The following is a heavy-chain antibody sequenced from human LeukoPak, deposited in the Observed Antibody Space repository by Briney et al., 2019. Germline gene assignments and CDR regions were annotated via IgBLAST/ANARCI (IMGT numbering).Heavy chain of an antibody. Sequence: GASVKVSCKASGGTFSSYAISWARQAPGQGLEWMGRIIPILGIADYAQKFQGRVTITADKSTSTAYMELSSLRSEDTAVYYCAGTKDVIVVVIPRAFDIWGQGTMVTVSS. CDR1: GGTFSSYA. D-gene: IGHD3-22*01. CDR2: IIPILGIA. CDR3: AGTKDVIVVVIPRAFDI. J-gene: IGHJ3*02. V-gene: IGHV1-69*04.